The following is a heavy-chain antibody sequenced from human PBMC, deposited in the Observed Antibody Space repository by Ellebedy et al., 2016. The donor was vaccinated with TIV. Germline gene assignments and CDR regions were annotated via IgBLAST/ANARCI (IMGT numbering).Heavy chain of an antibody. V-gene: IGHV3-7*01. J-gene: IGHJ4*01. CDR3: ARDKLQNAVAGSNFDY. CDR1: GFTLSSYW. D-gene: IGHD6-19*01. Sequence: GESLKISXAASGFTLSSYWMSWVRQAPGKGLEWVANIKQDGSEQYYVDSVKGRFTISRDNAKNSLFLQINSLRAEDTAVYYCARDKLQNAVAGSNFDYWGHGALVTVSS. CDR2: IKQDGSEQ.